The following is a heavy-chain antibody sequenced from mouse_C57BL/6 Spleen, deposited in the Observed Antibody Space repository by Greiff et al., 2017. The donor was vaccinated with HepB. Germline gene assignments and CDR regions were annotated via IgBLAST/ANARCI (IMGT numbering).Heavy chain of an antibody. V-gene: IGHV1-52*01. CDR2: IDPSDSET. D-gene: IGHD2-10*02. CDR1: GYTFTSYW. CDR3: ATYGNYGDYFDY. J-gene: IGHJ2*01. Sequence: QVQLKQPGAELVRPGSSVKLSCKASGYTFTSYWMHWVKQRPIQGLEWIGNIDPSDSETHYNQKFKDKATLTVDKSSSTAYMQLSSLTSEDSAVYYCATYGNYGDYFDYWGQGTTLTVSS.